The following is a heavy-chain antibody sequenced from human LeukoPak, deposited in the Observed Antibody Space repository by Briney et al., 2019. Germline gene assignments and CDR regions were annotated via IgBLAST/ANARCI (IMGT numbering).Heavy chain of an antibody. J-gene: IGHJ4*02. CDR2: IYSDGRT. Sequence: GGSLRLSCAASGFTVSSNYMSWVRQAPGKGLEWLSIIYSDGRTYYAGSVKGRFTISRDNSKNTLYLQMNSLRAEDTAVYYCARGSYGDYEYWGQGTLVTVFS. CDR3: ARGSYGDYEY. V-gene: IGHV3-53*01. D-gene: IGHD4-17*01. CDR1: GFTVSSNY.